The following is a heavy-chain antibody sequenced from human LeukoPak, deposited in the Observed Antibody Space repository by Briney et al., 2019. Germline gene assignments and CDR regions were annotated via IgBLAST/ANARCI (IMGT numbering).Heavy chain of an antibody. J-gene: IGHJ3*01. D-gene: IGHD3-16*01. CDR1: GFTFSSYA. CDR2: IWHDGSHK. CDR3: VGGWGSNVYASAFDV. Sequence: GRSLRLSCAASGFTFSSYAMHWVRQAPGKGLEWVTVIWHDGSHKDYADSVKGRFTISRDNSKNTLYLQMNDLRAEDTAVYFCVGGWGSNVYASAFDVWGQGTMVTASS. V-gene: IGHV3-33*08.